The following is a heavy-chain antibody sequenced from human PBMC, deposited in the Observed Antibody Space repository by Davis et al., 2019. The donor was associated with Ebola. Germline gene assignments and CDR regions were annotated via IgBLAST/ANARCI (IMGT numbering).Heavy chain of an antibody. CDR3: ARRLELLAY. CDR1: GFTFDDYA. V-gene: IGHV3-23*01. J-gene: IGHJ4*02. Sequence: GESLKISCAASGFTFDDYAMHWVRQAPGKGLEWVSAISGSGGSTYYADSVKGRFTISRDNSKNTLYLQMNSLRAEDTAVYYCARRLELLAYWGQGTLVTVSS. CDR2: ISGSGGST. D-gene: IGHD1-7*01.